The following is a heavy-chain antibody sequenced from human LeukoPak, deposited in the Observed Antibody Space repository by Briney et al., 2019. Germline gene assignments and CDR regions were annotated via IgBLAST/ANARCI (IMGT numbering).Heavy chain of an antibody. CDR2: IYHSGNT. CDR1: GYSISSGYY. CDR3: ARNLYSIGWYYYDY. V-gene: IGHV4-38-2*02. Sequence: PSETLSLTCTVSGYSISSGYYWGWIRQPPGKGLEWIWTIYHSGNTYYNPSLKSRVTISVDTSKNQFFLKLSSVTAADTAVYYCARNLYSIGWYYYDYWGQGPLVPVSS. D-gene: IGHD6-19*01. J-gene: IGHJ4*02.